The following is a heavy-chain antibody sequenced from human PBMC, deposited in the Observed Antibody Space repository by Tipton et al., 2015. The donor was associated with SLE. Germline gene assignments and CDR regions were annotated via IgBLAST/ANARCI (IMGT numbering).Heavy chain of an antibody. CDR1: GGSISSSGYY. D-gene: IGHD1-26*01. CDR3: ARRNGGSYYGGYYVDF. V-gene: IGHV4-39*07. J-gene: IGHJ4*02. Sequence: TLSLTCTVSGGSISSSGYYWVWIRQPPGKGLEWIGTIFDTGTTIYNPSLVTRVTMSINTSKNQFSLKVNSVTAADTAVYFCARRNGGSYYGGYYVDFGGQGTLVTVSS. CDR2: IFDTGTT.